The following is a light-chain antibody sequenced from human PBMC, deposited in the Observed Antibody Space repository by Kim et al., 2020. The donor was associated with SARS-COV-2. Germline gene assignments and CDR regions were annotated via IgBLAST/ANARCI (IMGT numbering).Light chain of an antibody. CDR2: NTS. CDR1: ESISSW. V-gene: IGKV1-5*03. CDR3: QQYKSYPWT. Sequence: GSVGDTVTVTCRASESISSWLVWYQNKSGKAPKRLIYNTSNLKSGVPSRFRGSGYGTEFTLSISSLQPDDVATYYCQQYKSYPWTFGQGTKVDIK. J-gene: IGKJ1*01.